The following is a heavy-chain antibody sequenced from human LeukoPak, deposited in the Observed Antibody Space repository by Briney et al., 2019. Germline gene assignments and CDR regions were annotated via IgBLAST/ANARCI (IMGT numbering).Heavy chain of an antibody. V-gene: IGHV4-31*03. J-gene: IGHJ6*02. D-gene: IGHD2-2*01. CDR1: GGSISSGGYY. CDR3: ASLGYCSSTSCYLGYYYYGMDV. CDR2: IYYSGST. Sequence: PSETLSLTCTVSGGSISSGGYYWSWIRQHPGKGLEWIGYIYYSGSTYYNPSLKSRVTISVDTSKNQFSLKLSSVTAADTAVYYCASLGYCSSTSCYLGYYYYGMDVWGQGTTVTVSS.